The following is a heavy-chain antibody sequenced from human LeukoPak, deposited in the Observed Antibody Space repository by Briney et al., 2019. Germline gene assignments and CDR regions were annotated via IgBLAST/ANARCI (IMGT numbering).Heavy chain of an antibody. V-gene: IGHV3-30-3*01. CDR2: VSYGGTIK. Sequence: GGSLRLSCVASRFTLSNYTMHWVRQAPGKGLEWVAVVSYGGTIKSYADSVKSRLTISRDNSQNTLYLQMNSLRAEDTAVYYCVATSGSSTNWGQGTLVTVSS. CDR1: RFTLSNYT. D-gene: IGHD2-2*01. J-gene: IGHJ4*02. CDR3: VATSGSSTN.